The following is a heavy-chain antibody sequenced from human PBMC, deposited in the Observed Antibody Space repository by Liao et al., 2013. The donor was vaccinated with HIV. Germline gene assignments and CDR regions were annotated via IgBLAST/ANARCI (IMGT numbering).Heavy chain of an antibody. D-gene: IGHD2-2*01. Sequence: QVQLQESGPGLVKPSQTLSLTCTVSGGSISSGSYYWSWIRQPAGKGLEWIGRIYTSGSTNYNPSLKSRVTISVDTSKNQFSLKLSSVTAADTAVYYCARGGPFIVVVPGSAEYFQHWGQGTLVTVSS. CDR3: ARGGPFIVVVPGSAEYFQH. J-gene: IGHJ1*01. V-gene: IGHV4-61*02. CDR2: IYTSGST. CDR1: GGSISSGSYY.